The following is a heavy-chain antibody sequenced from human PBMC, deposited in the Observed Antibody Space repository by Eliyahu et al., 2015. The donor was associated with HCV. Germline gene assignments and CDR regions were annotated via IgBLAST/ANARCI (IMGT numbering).Heavy chain of an antibody. CDR1: GFXXXXYG. CDR2: ISYDGSNK. V-gene: IGHV3-30*18. J-gene: IGHJ6*02. D-gene: IGHD1-14*01. CDR3: AKDDRDEERGYYYYGMDV. Sequence: QVQLVESGGGXVQPGRSLRXSCAASGFXXXXYGMHWVRXAPGKGLGWVAXISYDGSNKYYADSVKGRFTISRDNSKNTXYLQMNSLRAEDTAVYYCAKDDRDEERGYYYYGMDVWGQGTTVTVSS.